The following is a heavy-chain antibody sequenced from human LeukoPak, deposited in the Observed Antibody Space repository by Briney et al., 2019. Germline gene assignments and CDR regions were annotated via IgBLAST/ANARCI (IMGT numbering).Heavy chain of an antibody. CDR3: ARSFCTSVSCPKGHYYYVMDV. Sequence: NPGGSLRLSCAASGFTFSRYAMSWVRQAPEKGLEWVSYISTGGDNTFYADSLKGRFTVSRDNAKNSLFLQMDSLRAEDTAVYYCARSFCTSVSCPKGHYYYVMDVWGQGTTVTVSS. D-gene: IGHD2-8*02. CDR2: ISTGGDNT. J-gene: IGHJ6*02. V-gene: IGHV3-21*01. CDR1: GFTFSRYA.